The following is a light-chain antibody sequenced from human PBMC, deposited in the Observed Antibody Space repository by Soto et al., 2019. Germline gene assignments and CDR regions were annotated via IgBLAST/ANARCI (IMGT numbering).Light chain of an antibody. V-gene: IGKV1-5*03. CDR3: QQYNSYPIT. Sequence: DIQMTQSPSTLSASVGDRVTITCRASQSISSWLAWYQQKPGKAPKLLIYKASSLESGVPSRFSGSGSGTEFTLTISSLQPDDFATYHCQQYNSYPITFGGGTKVDIK. J-gene: IGKJ4*01. CDR1: QSISSW. CDR2: KAS.